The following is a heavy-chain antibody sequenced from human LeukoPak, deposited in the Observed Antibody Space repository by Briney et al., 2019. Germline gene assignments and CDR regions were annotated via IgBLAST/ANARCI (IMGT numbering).Heavy chain of an antibody. CDR1: GGSISSGTYY. CDR2: IFYSGST. D-gene: IGHD3-22*01. CDR3: ARSANYYDSSGYQNWFDP. Sequence: SETLSLACTVSGGSISSGTYYWGWIRQPPGKGLEWIGSIFYSGSTYYNPSLKSRVTISVDTSKNQFFLKLTSVTAADTAVYYCARSANYYDSSGYQNWFDPWGQGTQVTVSS. V-gene: IGHV4-39*01. J-gene: IGHJ5*02.